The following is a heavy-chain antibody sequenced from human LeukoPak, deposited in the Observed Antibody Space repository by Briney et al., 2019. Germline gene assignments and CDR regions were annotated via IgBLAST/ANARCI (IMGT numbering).Heavy chain of an antibody. Sequence: SDTLSLTCTVSDYSISSGYYWSWIRQPPGKGLEWIGYIYYSGSTNYNPSLKSRVTISVDTSKNQFSLKLSSVTAADTAVYYCARHLVSSPIRCGGDCNIGAFDIWGQGTMVTVSS. J-gene: IGHJ3*02. V-gene: IGHV4-59*08. CDR2: IYYSGST. CDR1: DYSISSGYY. D-gene: IGHD2-21*02. CDR3: ARHLVSSPIRCGGDCNIGAFDI.